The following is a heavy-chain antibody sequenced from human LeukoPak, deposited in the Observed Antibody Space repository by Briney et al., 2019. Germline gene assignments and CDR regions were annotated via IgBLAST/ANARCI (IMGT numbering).Heavy chain of an antibody. V-gene: IGHV4-34*01. CDR2: INHSGST. CDR1: GGSFSGYY. CDR3: ARVGRAAGSLNPFDY. J-gene: IGHJ4*02. D-gene: IGHD6-13*01. Sequence: KPSETLSLTCAVYGGSFSGYYWSWIRQPPGKGLEWIGEINHSGSTNYNPSLKSRVTISVDTSKNQFSLKLSSVTAADTAVYYCARVGRAAGSLNPFDYWGQGTLVTVSS.